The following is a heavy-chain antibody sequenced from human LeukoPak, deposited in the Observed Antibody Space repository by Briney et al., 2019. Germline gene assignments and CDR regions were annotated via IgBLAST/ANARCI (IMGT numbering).Heavy chain of an antibody. V-gene: IGHV3-23*01. CDR2: ISGSGGST. J-gene: IGHJ6*02. D-gene: IGHD2-2*03. Sequence: GGSLRLSCAASGFTFSSYAMSWVRQAPGKGLEWVSAISGSGGSTYYADSVKGRFTISRDNSKNTLYLQMNSLRAEDTAVYYGSKGVGYCSSTSCYFGYYYSDMDVWGQGTTVTVSS. CDR1: GFTFSSYA. CDR3: SKGVGYCSSTSCYFGYYYSDMDV.